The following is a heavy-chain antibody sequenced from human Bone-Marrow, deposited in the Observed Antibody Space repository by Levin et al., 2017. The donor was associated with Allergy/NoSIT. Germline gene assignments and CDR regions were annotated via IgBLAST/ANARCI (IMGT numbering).Heavy chain of an antibody. Sequence: GGSLRLSCAASGFTFSTSEMVWVRQAPGKGLEWVGYIRGKAYGEATEYAASVKGRFTFSRDDSKSIVYLQMNSLKTEDTAVYYCTRGPDDNDYAPWGQGTLVTVSS. CDR1: GFTFSTSE. CDR2: IRGKAYGEAT. D-gene: IGHD3-16*01. J-gene: IGHJ5*02. CDR3: TRGPDDNDYAP. V-gene: IGHV3-49*04.